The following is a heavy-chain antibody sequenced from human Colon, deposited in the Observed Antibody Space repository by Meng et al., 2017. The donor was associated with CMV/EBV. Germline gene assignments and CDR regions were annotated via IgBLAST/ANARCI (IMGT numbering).Heavy chain of an antibody. CDR3: ARAYSYDGSSFDY. CDR2: IHDSGST. D-gene: IGHD3-22*01. V-gene: IGHV4-30-4*01. J-gene: IGHJ4*02. Sequence: VQLQESGPGLVKPSQTLSLTCTVSGDSINSSHYFWSWIRQPPGKGLDWIGYIHDSGSTYYNPSLKSRVFISLGTSKNQFSLRLNSVTAADTAVYYCARAYSYDGSSFDYWGQGTLVTVSS. CDR1: GDSINSSHYF.